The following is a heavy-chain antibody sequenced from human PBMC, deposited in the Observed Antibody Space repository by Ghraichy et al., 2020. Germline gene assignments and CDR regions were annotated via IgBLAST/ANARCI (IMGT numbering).Heavy chain of an antibody. CDR1: GFTFSTYW. CDR3: ARDVGEWDVNYYYCLDV. CDR2: IKQDGTEK. V-gene: IGHV3-7*01. Sequence: GGSLRLSCAASGFTFSTYWMGWVRQAPGKGLEWVANIKQDGTEKYYVDSVKGRFTISRDNAKNSLYLQMNSLRVEDTAVYYCARDVGEWDVNYYYCLDVCGQGATVTVSS. J-gene: IGHJ6*01. D-gene: IGHD1-26*01.